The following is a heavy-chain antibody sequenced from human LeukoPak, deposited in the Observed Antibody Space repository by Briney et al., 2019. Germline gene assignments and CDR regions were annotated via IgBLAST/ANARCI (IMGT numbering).Heavy chain of an antibody. D-gene: IGHD3-9*01. CDR2: ISSSGSTM. Sequence: GGSLRLSCAASGFTFSSYEMNWVRQAPGKGLEWISYISSSGSTMYYGESVKGRFTISRDSAKNSLYLQMNSLRAEDTAVYYCARRTYYDILTGHQNAFDIWGQGTMVTVSS. J-gene: IGHJ3*02. CDR3: ARRTYYDILTGHQNAFDI. V-gene: IGHV3-48*03. CDR1: GFTFSSYE.